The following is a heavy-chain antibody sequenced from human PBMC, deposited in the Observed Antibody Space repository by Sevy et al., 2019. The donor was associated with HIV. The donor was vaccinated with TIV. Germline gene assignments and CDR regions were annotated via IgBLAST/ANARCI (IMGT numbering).Heavy chain of an antibody. CDR3: ARWSISIDY. V-gene: IGHV1-69*13. Sequence: ASLKVSCKASGGTFSSYIVSWVRQAPGQGLEWMGGITPVLGTTNYAHKFRGRVTITADESTSTVYMEMSRLKSEDTAVYYCARWSISIDYWGQGTLVTVSS. CDR2: ITPVLGTT. J-gene: IGHJ4*02. CDR1: GGTFSSYI.